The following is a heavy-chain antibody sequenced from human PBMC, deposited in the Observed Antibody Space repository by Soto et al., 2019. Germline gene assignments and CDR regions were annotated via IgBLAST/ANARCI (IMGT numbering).Heavy chain of an antibody. Sequence: SQTLSLTCAISGDSVSSNSAAWNWIRQSPSRGLEWLGRTYYRSKWYNDYAVSVKSRITINPDTSKNQFSLQLNSVTPEDTAVYYCAREDCSGGSCYSSFDYWGQGTLVTVSS. CDR3: AREDCSGGSCYSSFDY. J-gene: IGHJ4*02. CDR1: GDSVSSNSAA. D-gene: IGHD2-15*01. V-gene: IGHV6-1*01. CDR2: TYYRSKWYN.